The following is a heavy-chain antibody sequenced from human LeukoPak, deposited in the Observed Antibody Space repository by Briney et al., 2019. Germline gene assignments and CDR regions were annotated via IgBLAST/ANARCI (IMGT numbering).Heavy chain of an antibody. CDR1: GYTLTSYG. Sequence: ASVKVSCKASGYTLTSYGISWVRQAPGQGLEWMGWISAYNGNTNYAQKLQGRVTMTTDTSTSTAYMELRSLRSDDTAVYYCAQSNYYDSSGAYDYWGQGTLVTVSS. CDR3: AQSNYYDSSGAYDY. V-gene: IGHV1-18*01. CDR2: ISAYNGNT. J-gene: IGHJ4*02. D-gene: IGHD3-22*01.